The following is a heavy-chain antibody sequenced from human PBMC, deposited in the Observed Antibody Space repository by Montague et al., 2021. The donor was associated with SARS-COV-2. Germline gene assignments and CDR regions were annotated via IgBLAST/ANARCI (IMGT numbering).Heavy chain of an antibody. Sequence: SETLSLTCAVSGGSISSYYWSWIRQPPGKGLEWIGDINYSGSTNYNPSLKSRVTISVDTSKNQFSLKLSSVTAADTAVYYCARHHTVGGVRPWGQGTLVTVSS. CDR2: INYSGST. D-gene: IGHD2-8*02. V-gene: IGHV4-59*08. J-gene: IGHJ5*02. CDR1: GGSISSYY. CDR3: ARHHTVGGVRP.